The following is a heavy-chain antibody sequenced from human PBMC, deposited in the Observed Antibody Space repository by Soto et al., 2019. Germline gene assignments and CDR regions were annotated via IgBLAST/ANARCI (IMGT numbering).Heavy chain of an antibody. Sequence: QVQLVESGGGLVKPGGSLRLSCAASGFTFSDYYMSWIRQAPGKGLEWVSYISSSGSTIYYADSVKARVTISRDNAKNSLYLQINSLGADDAGVYYCARGPPFIVGATGDAFDIWGQGTMVTVSS. D-gene: IGHD1-26*01. J-gene: IGHJ3*02. CDR3: ARGPPFIVGATGDAFDI. V-gene: IGHV3-11*01. CDR1: GFTFSDYY. CDR2: ISSSGSTI.